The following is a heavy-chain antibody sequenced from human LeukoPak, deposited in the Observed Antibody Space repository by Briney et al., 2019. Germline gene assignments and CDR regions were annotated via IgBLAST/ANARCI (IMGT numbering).Heavy chain of an antibody. CDR2: IKQDGSEK. CDR3: ARDKSAGADTGSSFYY. CDR1: GFTFSNYW. V-gene: IGHV3-7*03. J-gene: IGHJ4*02. D-gene: IGHD3-10*01. Sequence: GGSLRLSCAASGFTFSNYWMTWVRQAPGKGLEWVASIKQDGSEKYYVDSVKGRFTISRDNAMNSFYLQMNSLRAKDTAVYYCARDKSAGADTGSSFYYWGQGALVTVSS.